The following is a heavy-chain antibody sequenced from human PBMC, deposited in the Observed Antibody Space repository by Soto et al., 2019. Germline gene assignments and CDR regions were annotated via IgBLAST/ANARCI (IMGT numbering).Heavy chain of an antibody. CDR1: GGSFSGHY. V-gene: IGHV4-59*08. Sequence: PSETLSLTCAVYGGSFSGHYWSWIRQPPGKGLEWIGYIYYSGSTNYNPSLKSRVTISVDTSKNQFSLKLSSVTAADTAVYYCARRYSSSWYRWFDPWGQGTLVTVSS. CDR2: IYYSGST. J-gene: IGHJ5*02. D-gene: IGHD6-13*01. CDR3: ARRYSSSWYRWFDP.